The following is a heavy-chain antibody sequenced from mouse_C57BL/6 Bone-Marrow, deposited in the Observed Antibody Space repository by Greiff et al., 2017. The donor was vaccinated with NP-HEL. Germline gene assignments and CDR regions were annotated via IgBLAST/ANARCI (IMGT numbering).Heavy chain of an antibody. CDR3: ARRSTMVTFDY. J-gene: IGHJ2*01. CDR2: LRRGCSST. CDR1: GFTFSSYG. V-gene: IGHV5-6*02. Sequence: EVNVVESGGDLVKPGGSLKLSCAASGFTFSSYGMSWVRQPPDPSLAWFATLRRGCSSTSYPYSVQGRFPISRDNAKNTLYLPMSSLKSEDTAMYYCARRSTMVTFDYWGQGTTLTVSS. D-gene: IGHD2-1*01.